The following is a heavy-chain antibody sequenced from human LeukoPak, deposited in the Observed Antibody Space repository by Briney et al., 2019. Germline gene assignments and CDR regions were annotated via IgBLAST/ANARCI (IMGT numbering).Heavy chain of an antibody. V-gene: IGHV3-30*02. CDR2: IRYDGSNK. D-gene: IGHD7-27*01. CDR1: GFTFSSYG. J-gene: IGHJ3*02. CDR3: AKDPPELNWGSPDAFDI. Sequence: GGSLRLSCAASGFTFSSYGMHWVRQAPGKGLEWVAFIRYDGSNKYYADSVKGRFTISRDNSKNTLYLQMNSLRAEDTAVYYCAKDPPELNWGSPDAFDIWGQGTMVTVSS.